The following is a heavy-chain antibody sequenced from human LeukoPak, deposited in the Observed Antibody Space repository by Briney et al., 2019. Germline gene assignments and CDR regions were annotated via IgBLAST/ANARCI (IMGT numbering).Heavy chain of an antibody. D-gene: IGHD3-10*01. CDR2: INPNSGGT. CDR3: ASSGRRWKNYYLDY. J-gene: IGHJ4*02. Sequence: ASVKVSCKASGYTFTGYYMHWVRQAPGQGLERMGWINPNSGGTNNAQKFQGRVTMTRDTSISTAYMELSRLRSDDTAVYYCASSGRRWKNYYLDYWGQGSLVTV. CDR1: GYTFTGYY. V-gene: IGHV1-2*02.